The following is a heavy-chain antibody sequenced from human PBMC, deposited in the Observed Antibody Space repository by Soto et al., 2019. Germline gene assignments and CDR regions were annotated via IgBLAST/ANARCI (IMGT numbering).Heavy chain of an antibody. V-gene: IGHV3-30-3*01. J-gene: IGHJ4*02. CDR1: GFTFSSYA. D-gene: IGHD6-19*01. CDR3: ARDDRGSSCWYWGYFDY. CDR2: ISYDGSNK. Sequence: QVQLVESGGGVVQPGRSLRLSCAASGFTFSSYAMHWVRQAPGKGLEWVAVISYDGSNKYYAGSVKGRFTISRDNSKNTLYLQMNSLRAEDTAVYYCARDDRGSSCWYWGYFDYWGQGTLVTVSS.